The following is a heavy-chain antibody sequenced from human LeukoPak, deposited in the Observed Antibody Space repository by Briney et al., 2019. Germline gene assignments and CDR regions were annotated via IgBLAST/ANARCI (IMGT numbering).Heavy chain of an antibody. J-gene: IGHJ4*02. D-gene: IGHD3-10*01. CDR2: IYTSGST. V-gene: IGHV4-4*07. Sequence: SETLSLTCTVSGGSISSYYWSWIRQPAGKGLEWIGRIYTSGSTNYNPSLTSRVTMSVDTSKNQFSLKLSSVTAADTAVYYCARAGYYYGSGSYYVFDYWGQGTLVTVSS. CDR1: GGSISSYY. CDR3: ARAGYYYGSGSYYVFDY.